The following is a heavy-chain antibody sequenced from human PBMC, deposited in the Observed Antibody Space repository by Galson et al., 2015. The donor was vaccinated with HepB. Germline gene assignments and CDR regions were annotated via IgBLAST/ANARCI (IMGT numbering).Heavy chain of an antibody. Sequence: SLRLSCAGSGFTFSSSAIHWVRQTSGKGLEWVGRIGSKATNYATAYVGTLKGRFTISRDDSKNTAYLHMKSLKTEDTAVYYCIRLADLSGYSSSWGQGTLVTVSS. CDR1: GFTFSSSA. CDR3: IRLADLSGYSSS. D-gene: IGHD6-13*01. CDR2: IGSKATNYAT. J-gene: IGHJ4*02. V-gene: IGHV3-73*01.